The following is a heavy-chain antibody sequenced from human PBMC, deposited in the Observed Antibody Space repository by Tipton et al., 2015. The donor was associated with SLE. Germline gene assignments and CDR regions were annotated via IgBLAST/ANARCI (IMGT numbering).Heavy chain of an antibody. J-gene: IGHJ4*02. Sequence: SLRLSCAASGFTFSSYSMNWVRQAPGKGLEWVSSISSSSSYIYYADSVKGRFTISRDNSKNTLYLQMNSLRAEDTAVYYCATGGTWDYWGQGTLVTVSS. CDR3: ATGGTWDY. CDR2: ISSSSSYI. D-gene: IGHD1-1*01. CDR1: GFTFSSYS. V-gene: IGHV3-21*01.